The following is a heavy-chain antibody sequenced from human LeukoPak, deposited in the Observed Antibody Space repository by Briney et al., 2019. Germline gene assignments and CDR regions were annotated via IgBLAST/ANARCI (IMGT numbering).Heavy chain of an antibody. D-gene: IGHD3-10*01. CDR2: INPNSGGT. Sequence: ASVKVSCKASGYTFTGYYIHWVRQAPGQGLEWMGCINPNSGGTNYAQKFQGRVTMTRDTSISTAYMELRRLRSDDTAVYYCARGIRTNWYFDLWGRGTLVTVSS. V-gene: IGHV1-2*02. CDR1: GYTFTGYY. J-gene: IGHJ2*01. CDR3: ARGIRTNWYFDL.